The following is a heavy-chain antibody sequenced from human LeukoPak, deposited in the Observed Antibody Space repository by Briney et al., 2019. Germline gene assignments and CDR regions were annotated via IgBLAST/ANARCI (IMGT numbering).Heavy chain of an antibody. J-gene: IGHJ5*02. CDR2: IYDSRFT. CDR3: AGGFDSSKMAS. CDR1: GGSISSGGNY. D-gene: IGHD6-13*01. V-gene: IGHV4-31*03. Sequence: SQTLSLTRIVSGGSISSGGNYWTWIRQRRGKGLEWMGSIYDSRFTYYNPSLQSRVTISTDSSENQLSLKLTSVTVADTAVYYCAGGFDSSKMASWGQGTLVTVSS.